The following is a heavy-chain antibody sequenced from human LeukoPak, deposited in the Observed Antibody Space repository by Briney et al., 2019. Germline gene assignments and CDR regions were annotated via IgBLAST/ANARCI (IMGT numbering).Heavy chain of an antibody. CDR1: GFTFSSYW. D-gene: IGHD1-26*01. CDR3: ARGTSGSYWSY. Sequence: GGSLRLSCAASGFTFSSYWMHWVRQGPGKGLVWVSRINTDGSETIYADSVKGRFTISRDNAKNSLYLRMNSLRAEDTAVYYCARGTSGSYWSYWGQGTLVTVSS. V-gene: IGHV3-74*01. CDR2: INTDGSET. J-gene: IGHJ4*02.